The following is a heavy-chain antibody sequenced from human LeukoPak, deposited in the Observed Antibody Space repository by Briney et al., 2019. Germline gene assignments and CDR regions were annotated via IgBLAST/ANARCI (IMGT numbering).Heavy chain of an antibody. CDR3: ARDRDYGDYVYDP. D-gene: IGHD4-17*01. CDR1: GYSFTSYG. CDR2: ISPYNDNT. J-gene: IGHJ5*02. Sequence: VASVKVSCKATGYSFTSYGITWVRQAPGQGLEWMGWISPYNDNTNYAGKLQGRVTMTTDTSTSTAYMELRSLRSDDTAVYYCARDRDYGDYVYDPWGQGTLVTVSS. V-gene: IGHV1-18*04.